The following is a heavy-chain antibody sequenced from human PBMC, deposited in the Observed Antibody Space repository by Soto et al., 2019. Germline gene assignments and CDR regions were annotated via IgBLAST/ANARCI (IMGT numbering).Heavy chain of an antibody. J-gene: IGHJ6*03. V-gene: IGHV3-48*01. Sequence: GGSLRLSCAASGFTFSRYSMNWVRQAPGKGLEWVSYISSSSSTIYYADSVKGRFTISRDNAKNSLYLQMNSLRAEDTAVYYCARESASTADYYYYYMYVWGKGTTVTVPS. D-gene: IGHD4-4*01. CDR3: ARESASTADYYYYYMYV. CDR2: ISSSSSTI. CDR1: GFTFSRYS.